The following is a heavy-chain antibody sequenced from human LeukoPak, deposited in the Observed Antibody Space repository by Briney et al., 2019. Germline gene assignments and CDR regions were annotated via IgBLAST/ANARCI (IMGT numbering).Heavy chain of an antibody. Sequence: ETGGSLRLSCAASGFTISTSAMHWVRQASGKGLEWVGRIRSKPNNYATAYAASVKDRFTISRDDSQNTAYLQMNSLKTEDTAVYYCFRVLGGALEIWGQGTMVTVSS. CDR1: GFTISTSA. CDR3: FRVLGGALEI. J-gene: IGHJ3*02. V-gene: IGHV3-73*01. CDR2: IRSKPNNYAT.